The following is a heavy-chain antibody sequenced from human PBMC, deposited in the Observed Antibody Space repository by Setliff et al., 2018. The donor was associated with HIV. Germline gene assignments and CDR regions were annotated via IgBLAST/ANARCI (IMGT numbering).Heavy chain of an antibody. V-gene: IGHV1-69*10. J-gene: IGHJ6*02. CDR1: GGTFSSYS. CDR3: ARGSEYYASDSFPSLHYDNMDV. D-gene: IGHD2-2*01. CDR2: ILPMIGMA. Sequence: ASVKVSCKASGGTFSSYSITWVRRAPGQGLEWVGAILPMIGMADYAQKFKGRVTITADKSTSTAYIEVTSLRFEDTAVYYCARGSEYYASDSFPSLHYDNMDVWGQGTTVTVSS.